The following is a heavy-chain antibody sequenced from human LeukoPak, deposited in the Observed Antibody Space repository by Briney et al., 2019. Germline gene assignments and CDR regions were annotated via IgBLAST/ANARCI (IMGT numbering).Heavy chain of an antibody. V-gene: IGHV4-34*01. D-gene: IGHD3-10*01. CDR1: GGSFSGYY. CDR3: ARELWFANAPGSWLDP. J-gene: IGHJ5*02. CDR2: INHSGST. Sequence: PSETLSLTCAVYGGSFSGYYWSWIRQPPGKGLEWIGEINHSGSTNYNPSLKSRVTISVDNSKNQFSLRLSSVTAADTAVYYCARELWFANAPGSWLDPWGRGTLVTVSS.